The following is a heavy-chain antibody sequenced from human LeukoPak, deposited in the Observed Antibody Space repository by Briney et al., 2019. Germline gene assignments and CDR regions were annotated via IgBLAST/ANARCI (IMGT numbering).Heavy chain of an antibody. J-gene: IGHJ4*02. CDR3: ARGIYGGKRAPGY. V-gene: IGHV4-59*01. Sequence: SETLSLTCTVSGGSISSYYWSWIRQPPGKGLKWMGYIYYSGSTNYNPSLTSRVTISVDTSKNEFSLKLGSVTAACTAVYYCARGIYGGKRAPGYWGQGTLVTVSS. D-gene: IGHD4-23*01. CDR1: GGSISSYY. CDR2: IYYSGST.